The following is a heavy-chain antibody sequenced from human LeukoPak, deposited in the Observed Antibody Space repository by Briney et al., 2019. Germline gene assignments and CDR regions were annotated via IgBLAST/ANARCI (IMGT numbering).Heavy chain of an antibody. CDR1: GFTFSSYA. CDR2: ISGSGSGT. Sequence: PGGSLRLSCAASGFTFSSYAMSWVRQAPGKGLEWVSGISGSGSGTYYADSVKGRFTISRDNSKNTLYLQMNSLRAEDTAVYYCAKDHFVTTVIDYWGQGTLVTVSS. J-gene: IGHJ4*02. D-gene: IGHD4-11*01. V-gene: IGHV3-23*01. CDR3: AKDHFVTTVIDY.